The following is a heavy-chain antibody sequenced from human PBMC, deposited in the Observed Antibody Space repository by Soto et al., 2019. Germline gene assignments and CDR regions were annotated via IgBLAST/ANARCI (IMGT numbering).Heavy chain of an antibody. Sequence: SLILSCAASGFTFTNYWMHWVRQVPGKGLVWVSRMDGVGTGTSYSDSVRGRFTISRDNAENMLYLQMNSLRAEDTAVYYCTTVFDYWGEGTPVTVSS. J-gene: IGHJ4*02. CDR3: TTVFDY. V-gene: IGHV3-74*01. CDR1: GFTFTNYW. CDR2: MDGVGTGT.